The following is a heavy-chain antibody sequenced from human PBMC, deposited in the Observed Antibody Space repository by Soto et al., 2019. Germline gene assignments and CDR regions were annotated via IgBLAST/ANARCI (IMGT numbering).Heavy chain of an antibody. Sequence: QVQLQQWGAGLLKPSETLSLTCAVYGGSFSGYQWSWIRQTPGKGLEWIGEINDSGNINYNPSLKMRVTTFPVTPKKQISLKLISVTAADSAGYYCARGVILWFGELSRRGGYHYYMDVWGKGTTVTVSS. V-gene: IGHV4-34*01. CDR3: ARGVILWFGELSRRGGYHYYMDV. CDR2: INDSGNI. CDR1: GGSFSGYQ. J-gene: IGHJ6*03. D-gene: IGHD3-10*01.